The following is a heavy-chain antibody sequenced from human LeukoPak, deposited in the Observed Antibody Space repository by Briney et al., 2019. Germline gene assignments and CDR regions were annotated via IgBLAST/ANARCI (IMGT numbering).Heavy chain of an antibody. CDR2: INHSGST. Sequence: SETLSLTCAVYGGSFSGYYWSWIRQPPGKGLEWIGEINHSGSTNYNPSLKSRVTISVDTSKNQFSLKLSSVTAADTAVYYCARHGHHPRYYDILTGYPAQYYYYYYMDVWGKGTTVTISS. D-gene: IGHD3-9*01. J-gene: IGHJ6*03. CDR3: ARHGHHPRYYDILTGYPAQYYYYYYMDV. CDR1: GGSFSGYY. V-gene: IGHV4-34*01.